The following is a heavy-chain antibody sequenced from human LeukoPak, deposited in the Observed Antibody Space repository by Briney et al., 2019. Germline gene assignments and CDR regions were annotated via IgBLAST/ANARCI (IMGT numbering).Heavy chain of an antibody. J-gene: IGHJ3*02. CDR3: AKELGSGWSNDAFDI. CDR1: GFTVSSNY. D-gene: IGHD6-19*01. V-gene: IGHV3-30*18. CDR2: ISYDGSNK. Sequence: GGSLRLSCAASGFTVSSNYMSWVRQAPGKGLEWVAVISYDGSNKYYADSVKGRFTISRDNSKNTLYLQMNSLRAEDTAVYYCAKELGSGWSNDAFDIWGQGTMVTVSS.